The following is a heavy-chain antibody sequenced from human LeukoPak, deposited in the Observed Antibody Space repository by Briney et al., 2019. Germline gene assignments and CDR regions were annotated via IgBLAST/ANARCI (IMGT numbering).Heavy chain of an antibody. Sequence: SVKVSCKASGGTFSSYAISWVRQAPGQGLEWMGGIIPIFGTANYAQKFQGRVTITADESTSTAYMELSSLRSEDTAVYYCAREDGYSSGWYYFDYWGQGTLVTVSS. CDR1: GGTFSSYA. J-gene: IGHJ4*02. D-gene: IGHD6-19*01. CDR3: AREDGYSSGWYYFDY. CDR2: IIPIFGTA. V-gene: IGHV1-69*13.